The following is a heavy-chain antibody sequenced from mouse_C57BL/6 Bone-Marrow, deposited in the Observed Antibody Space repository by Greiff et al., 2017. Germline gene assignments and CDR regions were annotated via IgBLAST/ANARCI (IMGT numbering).Heavy chain of an antibody. CDR2: IWWDDDK. CDR3: ARIGPPPHPYYYATYN. V-gene: IGHV8-8*01. CDR1: GFSLGTFGMG. J-gene: IGHJ4*01. Sequence: QVTLKESGPGILQPSQTLSLTCSFSGFSLGTFGMGVGWIRQPSGKGLEWLAPIWWDDDKYYNPALKSRLTIAKDTSKNQVFLKTANVDTADTATYYSARIGPPPHPYYYATYNCRQVTSPPASS.